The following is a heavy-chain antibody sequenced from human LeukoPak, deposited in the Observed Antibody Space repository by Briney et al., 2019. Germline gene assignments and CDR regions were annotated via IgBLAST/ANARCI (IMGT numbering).Heavy chain of an antibody. CDR2: ISYDGSNK. CDR1: RFTFSGYG. V-gene: IGHV3-30*18. J-gene: IGHJ4*02. CDR3: AKDRGSRYYFDY. Sequence: GGSLRLSCAASRFTFSGYGMHWVRQAPGKGLEWVAVISYDGSNKYYADSGKGRFTISRDNSKSTLYLQMNSLRAEDTAVYYCAKDRGSRYYFDYWGQGTLVTVSS.